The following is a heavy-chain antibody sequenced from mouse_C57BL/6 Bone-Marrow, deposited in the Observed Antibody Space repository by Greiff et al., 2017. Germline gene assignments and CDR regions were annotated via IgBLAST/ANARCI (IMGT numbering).Heavy chain of an antibody. CDR2: INPNYGTT. Sequence: EVQLQESGPELVKPGASVKISCKASGYSFTDYNMNWVKQSNGKSLEWIGVINPNYGTTSYNPKFKGKATLTVDQSSSTAYMQLNSQTSEDSAVYYCARGYDYDYAMDYWGQGTSVTVSS. D-gene: IGHD2-4*01. J-gene: IGHJ4*01. CDR1: GYSFTDYN. V-gene: IGHV1-39*01. CDR3: ARGYDYDYAMDY.